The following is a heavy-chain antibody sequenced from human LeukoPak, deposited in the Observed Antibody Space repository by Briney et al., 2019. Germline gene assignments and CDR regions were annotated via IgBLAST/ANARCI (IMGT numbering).Heavy chain of an antibody. V-gene: IGHV3-7*01. D-gene: IGHD4/OR15-4a*01. CDR2: MKEDGSEI. CDR3: ARDPHYGAIDY. CDR1: GFTSSSYW. J-gene: IGHJ4*02. Sequence: TGGSLRLSCAASGFTSSSYWMSWVRQAPGKGLEWVANMKEDGSEINYMDSVKGRFSMSRDNAENSLYLQMNSLTAEDTAVYYCARDPHYGAIDYWGQGSLVTVSS.